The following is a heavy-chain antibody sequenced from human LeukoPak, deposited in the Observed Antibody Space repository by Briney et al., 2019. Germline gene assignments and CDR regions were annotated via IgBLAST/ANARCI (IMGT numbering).Heavy chain of an antibody. Sequence: ASVKVSCKASGYTFISYAMNWVRQAPGQGLEWMGWINTNTGNPTYAQGFTGRFVFSLDTSVRTTYLQISSLKAEDTAAYYCARDLTPRIAVVGGSDWDAFDIWGQGTMVTVSS. CDR3: ARDLTPRIAVVGGSDWDAFDI. J-gene: IGHJ3*02. D-gene: IGHD6-19*01. CDR1: GYTFISYA. V-gene: IGHV7-4-1*02. CDR2: INTNTGNP.